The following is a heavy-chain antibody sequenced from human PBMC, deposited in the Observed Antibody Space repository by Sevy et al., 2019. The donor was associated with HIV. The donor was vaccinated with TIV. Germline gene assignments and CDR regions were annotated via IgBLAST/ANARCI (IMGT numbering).Heavy chain of an antibody. CDR1: RFTFSNYW. CDR3: VRVTPDEDGTTLDS. D-gene: IGHD4-4*01. CDR2: IWHDGTKK. Sequence: GGSLRLSCAASRFTFSNYWMHWVRQAPGKGLEWVAIIWHDGTKKHYLESVKGRFTISRDNSKNTVYLQMNSLRVEDSGTYYCVRVTPDEDGTTLDSWGLGTLVTVSS. V-gene: IGHV3-33*08. J-gene: IGHJ4*02.